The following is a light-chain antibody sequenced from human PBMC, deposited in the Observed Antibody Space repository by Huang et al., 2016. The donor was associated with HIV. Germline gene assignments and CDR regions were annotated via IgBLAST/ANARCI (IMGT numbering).Light chain of an antibody. V-gene: IGKV3-15*01. CDR3: HQYNNWLLS. CDR2: GSS. CDR1: STVSTN. J-gene: IGKJ4*01. Sequence: IVMTQSPATLSVSPGERVPLSCRANSTVSTNLAWCQQRPGQAPRRLLYGSSPRAPGVPARFSGSGSGIDFSLTISSLQSEDFALYYCHQYNNWLLSFGGGTRVDI.